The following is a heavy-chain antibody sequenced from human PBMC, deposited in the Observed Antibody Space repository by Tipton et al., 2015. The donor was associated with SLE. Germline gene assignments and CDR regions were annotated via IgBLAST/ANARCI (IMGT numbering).Heavy chain of an antibody. CDR2: IFYTGST. CDR3: ARRHYSGPFDS. J-gene: IGHJ4*02. CDR1: VGSIRSTNYY. V-gene: IGHV4-39*07. Sequence: LRLSCTVSVGSIRSTNYYWGWIRQPPGKGLEWIGSIFYTGSTYYNPSLKSRVSFSIDTSKHQFSLKLNPVTAADTAVYYCARRHYSGPFDSWGQGTLVTVSS. D-gene: IGHD5-12*01.